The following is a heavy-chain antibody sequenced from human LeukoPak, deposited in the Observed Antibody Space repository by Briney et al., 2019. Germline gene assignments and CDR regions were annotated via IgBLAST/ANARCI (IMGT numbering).Heavy chain of an antibody. CDR1: GYTFTSYG. J-gene: IGHJ6*03. Sequence: ASVKVSCKASGYTFTSYGISWVRQAPGQGLEWMGWISAYNGNTNYAQKLQGRVTMTTDTSTSTAYMELRSLRSDDTAVYYCARENQDIVVVVAATNYYYYMDVWGKGTTVTISS. CDR2: ISAYNGNT. D-gene: IGHD2-15*01. CDR3: ARENQDIVVVVAATNYYYYMDV. V-gene: IGHV1-18*01.